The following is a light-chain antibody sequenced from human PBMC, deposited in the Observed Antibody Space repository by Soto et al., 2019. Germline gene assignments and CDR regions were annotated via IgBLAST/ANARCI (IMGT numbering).Light chain of an antibody. J-gene: IGLJ1*01. CDR3: SSYAGSSNV. CDR2: EVN. V-gene: IGLV2-8*01. CDR1: SSDVGGYNY. Sequence: QSALTQPPSASGSPGQSVAISCTGTSSDVGGYNYVSWYQQHPGKAPKLMIYEVNKRPSGVPDRFSGSKSGNTASLTVSGLQADNEADYYCSSYAGSSNVFGTGNKVTDL.